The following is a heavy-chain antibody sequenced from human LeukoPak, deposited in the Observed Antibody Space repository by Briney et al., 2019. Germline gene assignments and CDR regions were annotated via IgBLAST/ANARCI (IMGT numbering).Heavy chain of an antibody. Sequence: ASVTVSFKASGYTFTNFGISWVRQAPGQGLEWMGWISAYNGNTNYAQKLQGRVTMTTDTSTSTAYMELRSLRSDDTAVYYCARARPDYYYYMDVWGKGTTVTVSS. CDR1: GYTFTNFG. CDR2: ISAYNGNT. V-gene: IGHV1-18*01. CDR3: ARARPDYYYYMDV. J-gene: IGHJ6*03. D-gene: IGHD6-6*01.